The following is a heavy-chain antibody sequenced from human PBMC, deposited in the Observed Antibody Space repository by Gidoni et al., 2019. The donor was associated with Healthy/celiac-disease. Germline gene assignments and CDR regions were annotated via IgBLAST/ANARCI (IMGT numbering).Heavy chain of an antibody. V-gene: IGHV3-33*01. D-gene: IGHD3-10*01. J-gene: IGHJ6*03. Sequence: KGLEWVAVIWYDGSNKSYADSVKGRFTISRDNSKNTLYLQMNSLRAEDTAVYYCARDVVYYGSGSTQAYYYYYIDVWGKGTTVTVSS. CDR2: IWYDGSNK. CDR3: ARDVVYYGSGSTQAYYYYYIDV.